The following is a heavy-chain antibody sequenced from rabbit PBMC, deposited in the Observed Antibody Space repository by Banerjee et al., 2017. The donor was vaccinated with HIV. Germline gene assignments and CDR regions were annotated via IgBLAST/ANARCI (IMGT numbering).Heavy chain of an antibody. CDR2: IYTGSGST. CDR3: ARSVTGYASGGYYFYYYGMDL. Sequence: QSLEESGGGLVKPGASLTLTCKASGFSFSSGYYVCWVRQAPGKGLVWIACIYTGSGSTWYASWAKGRFAISSTSSTTVTLQMTSLTAADTATHFCARSVTGYASGGYYFYYYGMDLWGQGTLVTVS. J-gene: IGHJ6*01. CDR1: GFSFSSGYY. V-gene: IGHV1S40*01. D-gene: IGHD8-1*01.